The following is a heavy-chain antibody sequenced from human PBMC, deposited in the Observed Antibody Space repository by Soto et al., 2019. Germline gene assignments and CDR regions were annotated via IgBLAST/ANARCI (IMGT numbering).Heavy chain of an antibody. D-gene: IGHD5-18*01. J-gene: IGHJ4*02. CDR3: ARGFSYASLGY. CDR2: ISKNESPI. Sequence: EEQLVESGGALVQPGSSLRLSCATSGFPFSSYDMSWVRQAPGKGLEWISYISKNESPIYYAGSVKGRITICRDNAKNSVYLEMNSLREEDTAVYYCARGFSYASLGYWGQGTLVTVSS. CDR1: GFPFSSYD. V-gene: IGHV3-48*02.